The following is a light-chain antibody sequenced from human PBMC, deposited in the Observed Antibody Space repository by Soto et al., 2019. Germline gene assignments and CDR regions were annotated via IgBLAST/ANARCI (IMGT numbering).Light chain of an antibody. CDR2: DAS. V-gene: IGKV3-11*01. Sequence: EIVLTQSPATLSLSPGERATLSCRASQSVSSYLAWYQQKPGQAPRLLIYDASNRATGIPARFSGSGSGTDFTLTISSLEPEDFAVYYSQQRSNWPTCGQGTRLE. CDR1: QSVSSY. CDR3: QQRSNWPT. J-gene: IGKJ5*01.